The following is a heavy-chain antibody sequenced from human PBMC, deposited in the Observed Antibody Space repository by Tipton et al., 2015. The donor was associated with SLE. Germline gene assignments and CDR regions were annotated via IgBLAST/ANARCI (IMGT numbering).Heavy chain of an antibody. Sequence: TLSLTCAVYGGSLSGHYWSWIRQSPGKGLGCIGESNDSGRANYNPALESRATISLDTSRNQFSLRLTSVTAADTAVYYCARTIQFGPGDWGRGTLVIVSS. CDR2: SNDSGRA. V-gene: IGHV4-34*01. D-gene: IGHD5-24*01. CDR1: GGSLSGHY. J-gene: IGHJ4*02. CDR3: ARTIQFGPGD.